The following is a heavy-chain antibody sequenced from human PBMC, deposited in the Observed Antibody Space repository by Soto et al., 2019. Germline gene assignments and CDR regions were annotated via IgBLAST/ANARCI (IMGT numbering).Heavy chain of an antibody. D-gene: IGHD3-10*01. CDR1: GYTFTSYD. CDR2: MNPNSGNT. J-gene: IGHJ4*02. CDR3: ARVYYGSGSYYNWFDY. Sequence: GASVKVSCKASGYTFTSYDINWVRQATGQGLEWMGWMNPNSGNTGYAQKFQGRVTMTRNTSISTAYMELSSLRSEDTAVYYCARVYYGSGSYYNWFDYWGQGTRVTVSS. V-gene: IGHV1-8*01.